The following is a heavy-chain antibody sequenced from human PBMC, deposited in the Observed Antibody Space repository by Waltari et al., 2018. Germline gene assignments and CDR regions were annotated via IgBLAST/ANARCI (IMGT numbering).Heavy chain of an antibody. CDR3: TTLDALWGG. J-gene: IGHJ4*01. Sequence: EVQMVEAGGGSMRPGGSLRLSCVPAGFGCKAAWLTGVRQAPGKGLGWVGRIKRQRDGATTDFAASVRGRFSISRDDSKNMVFLQMNRLRTEDTALYYCTTLDALWGGWGHGTLVTVSS. D-gene: IGHD7-27*01. CDR2: IKRQRDGATT. CDR1: GFGCKAAW. V-gene: IGHV3-15*01.